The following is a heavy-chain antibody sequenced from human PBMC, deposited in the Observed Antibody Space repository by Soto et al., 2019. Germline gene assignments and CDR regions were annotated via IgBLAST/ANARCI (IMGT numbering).Heavy chain of an antibody. CDR3: ARHRYYDSGSFDY. CDR1: GFTFSSYA. D-gene: IGHD3-10*01. Sequence: GGSLRLSCAASGFTFSSYAMTWVRQAPGKGLEWVSAIGGSGASTYYADSVKGRFTISRDNSKNTLYLQMNSLRVEDTAVYYCARHRYYDSGSFDYWGQGTLVTVSS. J-gene: IGHJ4*02. V-gene: IGHV3-23*01. CDR2: IGGSGAST.